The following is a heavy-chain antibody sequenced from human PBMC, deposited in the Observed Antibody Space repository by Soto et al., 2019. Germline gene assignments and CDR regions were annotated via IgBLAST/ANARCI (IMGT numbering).Heavy chain of an antibody. J-gene: IGHJ6*02. Sequence: ASVKVSCKASGYTFTGYYMHWVRQAPGQGLEWMGWINPNSGGTNYAQKFQGWVTMTRDTSISTAYMELSRLRSDDTAVYYCAIYLITGTTGEYYYYYGMDVWGQGTTVTVSS. CDR1: GYTFTGYY. CDR3: AIYLITGTTGEYYYYYGMDV. CDR2: INPNSGGT. D-gene: IGHD1-7*01. V-gene: IGHV1-2*04.